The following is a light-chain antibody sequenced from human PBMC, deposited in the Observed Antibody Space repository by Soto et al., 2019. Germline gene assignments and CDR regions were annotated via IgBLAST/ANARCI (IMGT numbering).Light chain of an antibody. CDR3: QLYRNVVLT. Sequence: DIKMTQSPSSLSASVGDRVTLTCQASEDVSDYVNWYQQKPGRAPELLIYDASKLETGVSSRFSGSGSGTHFTFTIRDLQPEDFATYYCQLYRNVVLTFGGGTRVDI. CDR1: EDVSDY. CDR2: DAS. J-gene: IGKJ4*01. V-gene: IGKV1-33*01.